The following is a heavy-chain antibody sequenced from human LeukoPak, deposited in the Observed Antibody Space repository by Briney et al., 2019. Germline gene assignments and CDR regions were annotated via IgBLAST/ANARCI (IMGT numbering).Heavy chain of an antibody. V-gene: IGHV3-30-3*02. CDR3: AAEDCSGGSCYTGHSGHDY. D-gene: IGHD2-15*01. Sequence: GGSLRLSCAASVFTFSDYTMHWVRQAPGKGLEWVAVISYDGVYKFYAESVKGRFTISRDSSRNTVYLQMNSLRPEDTAVCYCAAEDCSGGSCYTGHSGHDYWGQGTLVTVSS. CDR1: VFTFSDYT. J-gene: IGHJ4*02. CDR2: ISYDGVYK.